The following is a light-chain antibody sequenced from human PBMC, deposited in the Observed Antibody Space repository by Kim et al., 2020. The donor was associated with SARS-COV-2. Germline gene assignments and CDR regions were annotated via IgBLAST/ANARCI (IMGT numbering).Light chain of an antibody. Sequence: GKTVTHSGTRSSGSIASNYVQWYQQRPGSSPTTVIYEDNQRPSGVPDRFSGSIDSSSNSASLTISGLKTEDEADYYCQSYDSSNQVFGGGTQLTVL. CDR2: EDN. J-gene: IGLJ3*02. CDR3: QSYDSSNQV. V-gene: IGLV6-57*01. CDR1: SGSIASNY.